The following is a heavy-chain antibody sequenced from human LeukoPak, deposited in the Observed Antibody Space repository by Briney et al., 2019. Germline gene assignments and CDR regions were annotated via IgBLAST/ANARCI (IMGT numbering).Heavy chain of an antibody. CDR1: GGSISSYY. J-gene: IGHJ4*02. V-gene: IGHV4-59*08. D-gene: IGHD2-8*02. Sequence: RASETLSLTCTVSGGSISSYYWSWIRQPPGKGLEWIGYIYYTGSTNYNPSLKSRVTISLDTSKNQFSLELSSVTAADTAVYYCARQPGGLYYYFDYWGQGALVTVSS. CDR2: IYYTGST. CDR3: ARQPGGLYYYFDY.